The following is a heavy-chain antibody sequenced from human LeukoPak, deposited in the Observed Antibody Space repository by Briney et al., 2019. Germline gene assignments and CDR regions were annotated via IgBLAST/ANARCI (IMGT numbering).Heavy chain of an antibody. CDR2: IYYSGLT. J-gene: IGHJ4*02. D-gene: IGHD4-17*01. CDR1: GGSITSSSSY. V-gene: IGHV4-39*02. Sequence: SETLSLTCTVSGGSITSSSSYCGWVRQPPGKGPEWIGSIYYSGLTYDNPPLKSRVSISVDPAKNHFSLKVTSETAADTAVYYCASGTFDDYGDYDRGDYFDHWGQGTLVTVSS. CDR3: ASGTFDDYGDYDRGDYFDH.